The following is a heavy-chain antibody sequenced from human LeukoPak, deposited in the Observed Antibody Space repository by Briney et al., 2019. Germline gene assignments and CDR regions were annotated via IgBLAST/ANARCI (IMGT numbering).Heavy chain of an antibody. CDR2: ISTSSSHI. D-gene: IGHD5-12*01. CDR1: GFTFSSYS. V-gene: IGHV3-21*01. CDR3: ASVDIVARSGDY. J-gene: IGHJ4*02. Sequence: GGSLRLSCAASGFTFSSYSMNWVRQAPGKWLEWVSLISTSSSHIYYADSVKARFTISRENANNSLSLQMTSLRAEDTAVYYCASVDIVARSGDYWGQPTLVTVSS.